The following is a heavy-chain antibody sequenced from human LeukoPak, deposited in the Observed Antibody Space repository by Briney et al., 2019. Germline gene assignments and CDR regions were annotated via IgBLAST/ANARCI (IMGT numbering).Heavy chain of an antibody. CDR2: IIPILGIA. V-gene: IGHV1-69*04. J-gene: IGHJ5*02. CDR3: ARGPYYYDSSGYRFDP. CDR1: GGTFSSYA. D-gene: IGHD3-22*01. Sequence: SVKVSCKASGGTFSSYAISWVRQAPGQGLEWMGRIIPILGIANYAQKFQGRVTITADKSTSTAYMELSSLRSEDTAVYYCARGPYYYDSSGYRFDPWGQGTLVTVSS.